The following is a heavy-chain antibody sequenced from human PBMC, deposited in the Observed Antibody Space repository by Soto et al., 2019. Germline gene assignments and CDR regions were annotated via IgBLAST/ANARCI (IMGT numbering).Heavy chain of an antibody. Sequence: SETLSLTCNVSGGSIDRSNYYWDWLRQPPGKGLEWIGTTYYNGNAYYNPSLRSRVSMSVDTSKNQFSLKLVSVTAADTAVYYCARHFVAVVIKGWGYWGQGTLVTVSS. CDR3: ARHFVAVVIKGWGY. D-gene: IGHD3-10*01. CDR1: GGSIDRSNYY. J-gene: IGHJ4*02. V-gene: IGHV4-39*01. CDR2: TYYNGNA.